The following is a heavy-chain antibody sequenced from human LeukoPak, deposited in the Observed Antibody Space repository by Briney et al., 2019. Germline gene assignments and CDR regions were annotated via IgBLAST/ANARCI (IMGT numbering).Heavy chain of an antibody. CDR1: GFTLSSYA. CDR3: ARDKVVRLQEYYYYGMDV. V-gene: IGHV3-30*04. D-gene: IGHD3-16*01. CDR2: ISYDGSNK. Sequence: GGSLRLSCAASGFTLSSYAMHWVRQAPGKGLEWVAVISYDGSNKYYADSVKGRFTISRDNSKNTLYLQMNSLRAEDTAVYYCARDKVVRLQEYYYYGMDVWGQGTTVTASS. J-gene: IGHJ6*01.